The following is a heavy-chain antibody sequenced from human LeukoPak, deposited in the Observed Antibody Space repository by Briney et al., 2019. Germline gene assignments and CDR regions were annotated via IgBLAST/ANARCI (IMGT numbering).Heavy chain of an antibody. J-gene: IGHJ4*02. CDR3: ATYRQGLLPFEC. CDR1: GFTFTTFA. Sequence: GGSPRLSCAASGFTFTTFATIWGRQPPGKGLGWVSSIFPRGGEIHYADCVSSRFTISRDNSKCTLSIRMRAQRTEDTAIYNCATYRQGLLPFECWGQRTLVSASS. CDR2: IFPRGGEI. V-gene: IGHV3-23*01. D-gene: IGHD3/OR15-3a*01.